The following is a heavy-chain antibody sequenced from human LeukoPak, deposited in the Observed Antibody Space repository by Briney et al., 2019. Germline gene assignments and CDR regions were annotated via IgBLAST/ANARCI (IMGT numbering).Heavy chain of an antibody. V-gene: IGHV1-18*01. J-gene: IGHJ4*02. CDR3: AIGGYYYDSSGYYRKKSFDY. CDR1: GYTFTSYG. Sequence: ASVKVSCKASGYTFTSYGVSWVRQAPGQGLEWMGWISVYNVNTNYAQKLQGRVTMTTDTSTSTAYMELRSLRSDDTAVYYCAIGGYYYDSSGYYRKKSFDYWGQGTLVTVSS. CDR2: ISVYNVNT. D-gene: IGHD3-22*01.